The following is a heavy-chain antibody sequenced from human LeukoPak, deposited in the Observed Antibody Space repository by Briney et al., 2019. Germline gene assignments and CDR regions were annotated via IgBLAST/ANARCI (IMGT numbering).Heavy chain of an antibody. CDR2: ISTDGSSR. J-gene: IGHJ6*02. CDR1: LFTFSSYW. V-gene: IGHV3-74*01. Sequence: GGSLRLSCAASLFTFSSYWMHWLRQEPRKGLVWVSRISTDGSSRSYADSVKGRFTISRDNGKNTLYLQMNSLRAEDRAVYYCASYLTSIPSGMDVWGQGATVTVSS. CDR3: ASYLTSIPSGMDV. D-gene: IGHD2/OR15-2a*01.